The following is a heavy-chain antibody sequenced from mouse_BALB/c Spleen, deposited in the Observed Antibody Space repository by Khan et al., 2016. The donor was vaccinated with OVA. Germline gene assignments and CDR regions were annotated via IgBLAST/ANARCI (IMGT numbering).Heavy chain of an antibody. CDR3: ANFGYNYYAVDY. V-gene: IGHV2-3*01. CDR2: IWGDGNT. CDR1: GFSLTSYG. D-gene: IGHD2-2*01. Sequence: QVQLKESGPGLVAPSQSLSITCTVSGFSLTSYGVSWVRQPPGKGLEWLGVIWGDGNTNYHSALMSRLSISKDNSKSQVLLKLHSLQTDDTATYYCANFGYNYYAVDYWGQGTSVTVSS. J-gene: IGHJ4*01.